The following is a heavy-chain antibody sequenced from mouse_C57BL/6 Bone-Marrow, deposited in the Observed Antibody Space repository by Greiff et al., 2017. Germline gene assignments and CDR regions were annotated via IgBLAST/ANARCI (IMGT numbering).Heavy chain of an antibody. J-gene: IGHJ2*01. CDR3: AREWGWLLYFDY. D-gene: IGHD2-3*01. V-gene: IGHV5-16*01. CDR2: INYDGSST. CDR1: GFTFSDSY. Sequence: EVKVVESEGGLVQPGSSMKLSCTASGFTFSDSYMAWVRQVPEKGLEWVANINYDGSSTYYLDTLKSRFIISRDNAKNTLYLQLSSLKSEDTATYYCAREWGWLLYFDYWGQGTTLTVSS.